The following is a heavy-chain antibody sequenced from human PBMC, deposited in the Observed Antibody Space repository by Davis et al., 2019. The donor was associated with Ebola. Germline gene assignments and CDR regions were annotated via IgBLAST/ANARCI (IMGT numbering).Heavy chain of an antibody. J-gene: IGHJ6*02. D-gene: IGHD6-13*01. CDR2: TNSDGSIT. CDR3: TRRPYSSSWPGMDV. CDR1: GFTFSSYW. V-gene: IGHV3-74*01. Sequence: PGGSLRLSCAASGFTFSSYWMHWVRQAPGKGLVWVSRTNSDGSITDYADSVKGRFTVSRDNAKNTLYMQMNSLRVEDTARYYCTRRPYSSSWPGMDVWGQGTTVTVSS.